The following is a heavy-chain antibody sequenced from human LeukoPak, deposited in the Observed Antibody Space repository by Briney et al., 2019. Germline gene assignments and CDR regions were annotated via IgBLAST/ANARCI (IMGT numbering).Heavy chain of an antibody. Sequence: ASVKVSCKASGYTFTGYYMHWVRQAPGQGLEWMGWINPNSGGTNYAQKSQGGVTMTRDTSMSTAYMELSSLRSEDTAVYYCARGRRTVWYYYYYMDAWGKGTTVTISS. CDR2: INPNSGGT. V-gene: IGHV1-2*02. CDR1: GYTFTGYY. J-gene: IGHJ6*03. D-gene: IGHD4-17*01. CDR3: ARGRRTVWYYYYYMDA.